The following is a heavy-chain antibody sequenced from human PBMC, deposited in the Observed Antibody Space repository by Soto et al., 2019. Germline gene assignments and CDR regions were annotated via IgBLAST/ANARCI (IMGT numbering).Heavy chain of an antibody. D-gene: IGHD3-16*01. Sequence: KAGGSLRLSCAASGFTFSNAWMSWVRQAPGKGLEWVGRIKSKTDGGTTDYAVHVKGRFTISRDDSENTLFLQMSSLRGEDMAVYFCATTNGGPYLYYGMDFWGQGTTVTVSS. CDR1: GFTFSNAW. CDR3: ATTNGGPYLYYGMDF. CDR2: IKSKTDGGTT. J-gene: IGHJ6*02. V-gene: IGHV3-15*01.